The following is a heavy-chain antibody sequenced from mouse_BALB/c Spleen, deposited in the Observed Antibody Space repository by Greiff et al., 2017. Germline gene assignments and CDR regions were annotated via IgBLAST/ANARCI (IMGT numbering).Heavy chain of an antibody. CDR3: ARSGAY. CDR1: GFTFSSFG. D-gene: IGHD3-2*02. V-gene: IGHV5-17*02. CDR2: ISSGSSTI. Sequence: VESGGGLVQPGGSRKLSCAASGFTFSSFGMHWVRQAPEKGLEWVAYISSGSSTIYYADTVKGRFTISRDNPKNTLFLQMTSLRSEDTAMYYCARSGAYWGQGTLVTVSA. J-gene: IGHJ3*01.